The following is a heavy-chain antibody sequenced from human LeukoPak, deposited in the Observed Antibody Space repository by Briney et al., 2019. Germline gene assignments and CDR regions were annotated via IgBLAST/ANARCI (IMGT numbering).Heavy chain of an antibody. Sequence: TPSETLSLTCTVSGGSISSYYWSWIRQPPGKGLEGIGYIYYSGSTNYNPSLKSRVTISVDTSKNQFSLNLTSVTTADTAVYYCARVSCSSTTCPRRDALDVWGQGTMVTVSS. CDR1: GGSISSYY. CDR2: IYYSGST. CDR3: ARVSCSSTTCPRRDALDV. V-gene: IGHV4-59*01. D-gene: IGHD2-2*01. J-gene: IGHJ3*01.